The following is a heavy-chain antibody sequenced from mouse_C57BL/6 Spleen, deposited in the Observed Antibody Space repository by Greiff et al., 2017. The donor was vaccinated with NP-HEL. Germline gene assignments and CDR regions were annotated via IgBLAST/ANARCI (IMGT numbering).Heavy chain of an antibody. J-gene: IGHJ3*01. CDR3: TRGESYYDYDRFAY. V-gene: IGHV5-9-1*02. CDR2: ISSGGDYI. Sequence: EVHLVESGEGLVKPGGSLKLSCAASGFTFSSYAMSWVRQTPEKRLEWVAYISSGGDYIYYADTVKGRFTISRDNARNTLYLQMSSLKSEDTAMYYCTRGESYYDYDRFAYWGQGTLVTVSA. D-gene: IGHD2-4*01. CDR1: GFTFSSYA.